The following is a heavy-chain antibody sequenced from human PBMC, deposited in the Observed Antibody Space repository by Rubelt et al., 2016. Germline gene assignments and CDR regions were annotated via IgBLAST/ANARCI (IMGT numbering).Heavy chain of an antibody. Sequence: EVQLLESGGGLVQPGGSLRLSCAASGFTFSSYSMNWVRQAPGKGLEWVSTISGSGGSTNYADSVKGRFTISRDNSKNTLDLQLNSLRAEDTAVYYCAKQGGYYYYYYMDVWGKGTTVTVSS. CDR2: ISGSGGST. D-gene: IGHD3-16*01. CDR1: GFTFSSYS. J-gene: IGHJ6*03. CDR3: AKQGGYYYYYYMDV. V-gene: IGHV3-23*01.